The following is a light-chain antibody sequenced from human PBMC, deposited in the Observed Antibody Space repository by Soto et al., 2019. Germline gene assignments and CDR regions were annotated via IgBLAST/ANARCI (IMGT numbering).Light chain of an antibody. Sequence: IVMTQSPATLSVSPGERATLSCRASQSVSSRLAWYQQKPGQGPRLVIYNASTRATGITPRFSGSGSGTDLTLTIRSLQSEDFAIYFCQQYKDWPPITFGGGTKVEIK. J-gene: IGKJ4*01. CDR2: NAS. CDR1: QSVSSR. V-gene: IGKV3-15*01. CDR3: QQYKDWPPIT.